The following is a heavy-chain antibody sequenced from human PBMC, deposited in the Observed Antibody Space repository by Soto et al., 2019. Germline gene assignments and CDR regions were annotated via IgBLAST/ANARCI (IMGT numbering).Heavy chain of an antibody. CDR3: WGQLVHSYGMDV. Sequence: GGSLRLSCAASGFTFSGSAMHWVRQASGKGLEWVGRIRSKANSYATAYAASVKGRFTISRDDSKNTAYLQMNSLKTEATAVYYCWGQLVHSYGMDVWGQGTTVTVSS. CDR1: GFTFSGSA. CDR2: IRSKANSYAT. D-gene: IGHD6-6*01. J-gene: IGHJ6*02. V-gene: IGHV3-73*01.